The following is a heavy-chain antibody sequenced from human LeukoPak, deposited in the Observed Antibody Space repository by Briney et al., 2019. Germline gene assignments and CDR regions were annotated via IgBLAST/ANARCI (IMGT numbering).Heavy chain of an antibody. CDR3: ARGGSSWYLVGPVTLPTSYNWFDP. CDR1: GGTFSSYA. CDR2: IIPILGIA. Sequence: SVKVSCKASGGTFSSYAISWVRQAPGQGLEWMGRIIPILGIANYAQKFQGRVTITADKSTSTAYMELSSLRSEDTAVYYCARGGSSWYLVGPVTLPTSYNWFDPWGQGTLVTVSS. D-gene: IGHD6-13*01. J-gene: IGHJ5*02. V-gene: IGHV1-69*04.